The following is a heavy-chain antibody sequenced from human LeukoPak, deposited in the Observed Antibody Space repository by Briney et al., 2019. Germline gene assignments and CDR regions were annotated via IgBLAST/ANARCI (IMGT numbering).Heavy chain of an antibody. J-gene: IGHJ4*02. Sequence: ASVKVSCKASGYTFTGYYTHWVRQAPGQGLEWMGWINPNSGGTNYAQKFQGRVTMTRDTSISTAYMELSRLRSDDTAVYYCARDPNGSGNWNYWGQGTLVTVSS. CDR3: ARDPNGSGNWNY. D-gene: IGHD3-10*01. V-gene: IGHV1-2*02. CDR1: GYTFTGYY. CDR2: INPNSGGT.